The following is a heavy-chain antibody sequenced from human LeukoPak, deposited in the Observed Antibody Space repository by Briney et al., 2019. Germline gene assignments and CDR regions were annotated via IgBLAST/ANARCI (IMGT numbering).Heavy chain of an antibody. CDR2: ISSSGSST. D-gene: IGHD3-22*01. Sequence: NPGGSLRLSCAASGFTFSDFYMSWIRQAPGKGLEWISYISSSGSSTNYADSVKGRFTISRDNAKNSLYLQMNNLRVEDTAVYYCARDLIHRSGEADYWGQGTLVTVSS. CDR1: GFTFSDFY. J-gene: IGHJ4*02. V-gene: IGHV3-11*05. CDR3: ARDLIHRSGEADY.